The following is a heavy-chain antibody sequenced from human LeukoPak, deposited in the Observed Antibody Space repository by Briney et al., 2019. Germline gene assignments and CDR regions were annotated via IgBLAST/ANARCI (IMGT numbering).Heavy chain of an antibody. V-gene: IGHV4-59*08. CDR2: IYYSGSI. D-gene: IGHD1-26*01. J-gene: IGHJ4*02. CDR1: GGSISSYY. CDR3: ARHSGSYYDFDY. Sequence: SETLSLTCTVSGGSISSYYWSWIRQPPAKGLEWIGYIYYSGSINYNPSLKSRVTISVDTSKNQFSLKLTSVTAADTAVYYCARHSGSYYDFDYWGQGTLVTVSS.